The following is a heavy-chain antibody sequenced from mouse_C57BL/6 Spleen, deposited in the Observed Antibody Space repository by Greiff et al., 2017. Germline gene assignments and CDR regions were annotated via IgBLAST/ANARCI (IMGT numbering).Heavy chain of an antibody. CDR3: TRGNWGDLDY. CDR1: GYTFTDYE. CDR2: IDPETGGT. V-gene: IGHV1-15*01. J-gene: IGHJ2*01. Sequence: QVQLQQSGAELVRPGASVTLSCKASGYTFTDYEMHWVKQTPVHGLEWIGAIDPETGGTAYNQKFKGKAILTADKSSSTAYMELRSLTSEDSAVYYGTRGNWGDLDYWGQGTTLTVSS. D-gene: IGHD4-1*01.